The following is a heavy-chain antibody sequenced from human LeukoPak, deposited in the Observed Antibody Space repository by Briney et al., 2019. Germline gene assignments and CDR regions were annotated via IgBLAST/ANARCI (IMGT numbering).Heavy chain of an antibody. CDR1: DYSISSSYY. Sequence: SETLSLTCTVSDYSISSSYYWGWIRQPPGKGLEWFGIIYHSGSTYYNPSLKSRVTISVDTSKNQFSLKLSSVTAADTTVYYCARVSGRFTWYFDLWGRGTLVTVSS. CDR3: ARVSGRFTWYFDL. V-gene: IGHV4-38-2*02. CDR2: IYHSGST. J-gene: IGHJ2*01.